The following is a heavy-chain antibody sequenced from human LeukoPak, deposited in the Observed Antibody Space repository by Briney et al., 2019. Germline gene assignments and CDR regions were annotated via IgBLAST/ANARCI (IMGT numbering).Heavy chain of an antibody. V-gene: IGHV1-46*01. J-gene: IGHJ4*02. CDR3: ARDQSGSYGY. CDR2: INPSGGST. Sequence: GASVKVSCKASGYAFTSYYMHWVRQAPGQGLEWMGIINPSGGSTSYAQKFQGRVTITADESTSTAYMELSSLRSEDTAVYYCARDQSGSYGYWGQGTLVTVSS. D-gene: IGHD1-26*01. CDR1: GYAFTSYY.